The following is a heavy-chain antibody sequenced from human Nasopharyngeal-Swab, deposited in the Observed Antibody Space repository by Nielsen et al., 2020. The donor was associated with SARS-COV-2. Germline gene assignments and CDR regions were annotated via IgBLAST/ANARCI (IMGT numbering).Heavy chain of an antibody. CDR2: ISRSGSTI. Sequence: GESLKISCAASGFTFSDYDMSWIRQAPGRGLEWVSYISRSGSTIYYADSVKGRFTISRDNAKYSLYLQMNSLRAEDTAVYYCARTYYYDSSGYYYVWFDPWGQGTLVTVSS. CDR1: GFTFSDYD. J-gene: IGHJ5*02. V-gene: IGHV3-11*01. D-gene: IGHD3-22*01. CDR3: ARTYYYDSSGYYYVWFDP.